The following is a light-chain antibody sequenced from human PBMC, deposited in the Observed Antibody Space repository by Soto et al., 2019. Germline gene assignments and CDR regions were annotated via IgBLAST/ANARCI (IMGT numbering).Light chain of an antibody. J-gene: IGLJ2*01. Sequence: QSALAQPASVSGSPGQSSTISCTGTRSDIGRYNYVSWYQQHPGEAPKLLIYAVTYRPSGVSARFSGSKSASTASLTISGLQAEDEADYYCSSYSTTTSPHVLFGGGTKLTVL. V-gene: IGLV2-14*01. CDR2: AVT. CDR1: RSDIGRYNY. CDR3: SSYSTTTSPHVL.